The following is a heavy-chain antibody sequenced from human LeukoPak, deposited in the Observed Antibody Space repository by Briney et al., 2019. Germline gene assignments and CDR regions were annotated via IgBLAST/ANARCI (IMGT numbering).Heavy chain of an antibody. Sequence: GGSLRLSCAASGFTFTSYAMSWVRQAPGKGLEWVSVLTGDGNTYYADSVKGRFTNSRDDSKNTLFLQMNSLRAEDTAVYFCAKIKWKLIGYFDYWGQGTLVTVSS. D-gene: IGHD1-20*01. CDR2: LTGDGNT. V-gene: IGHV3-23*01. CDR3: AKIKWKLIGYFDY. J-gene: IGHJ4*02. CDR1: GFTFTSYA.